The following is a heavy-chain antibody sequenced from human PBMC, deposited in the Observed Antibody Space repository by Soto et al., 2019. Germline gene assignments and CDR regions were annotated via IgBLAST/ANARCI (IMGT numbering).Heavy chain of an antibody. Sequence: QVRLVQSGAEVKKPGSSVKVSCKASGGTFSSYAISWVRQAPGQGLEWRGGIIPICGTANYAQKFQGRVTITADESTSTAYMELSSLRSEDTAVYYCARDSTYYYGMDVWGQGTTVTVSS. CDR2: IIPICGTA. CDR3: ARDSTYYYGMDV. CDR1: GGTFSSYA. V-gene: IGHV1-69*01. J-gene: IGHJ6*02.